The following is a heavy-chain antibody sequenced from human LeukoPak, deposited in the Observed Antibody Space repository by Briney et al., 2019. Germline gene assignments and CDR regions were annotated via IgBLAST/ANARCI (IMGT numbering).Heavy chain of an antibody. V-gene: IGHV1-69*13. Sequence: SVKVSCKAAGGTISNYVISWVRQAPGQGLEWMGGIIPILTTANYAQKFQGRVTITADESTSTAYMELSSLRSEDTAVYYCARGPQVGAFDLWGQGTMVTVSS. CDR3: ARGPQVGAFDL. CDR2: IIPILTTA. D-gene: IGHD1-26*01. CDR1: GGTISNYV. J-gene: IGHJ3*01.